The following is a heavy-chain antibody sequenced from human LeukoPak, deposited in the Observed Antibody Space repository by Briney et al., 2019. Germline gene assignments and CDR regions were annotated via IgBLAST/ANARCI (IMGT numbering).Heavy chain of an antibody. CDR1: GLTFSTYW. Sequence: GGSLRLSCAASGLTFSTYWMHWVRQAPGKGLEWVSGISGSGGSTYYADSVKGRFTISRDNSKNRLYLQMNSLRAEDTAVYYCAKRPRGNYLDPFDYWGQGTLVTVSS. J-gene: IGHJ4*02. D-gene: IGHD3-10*01. V-gene: IGHV3-23*01. CDR2: ISGSGGST. CDR3: AKRPRGNYLDPFDY.